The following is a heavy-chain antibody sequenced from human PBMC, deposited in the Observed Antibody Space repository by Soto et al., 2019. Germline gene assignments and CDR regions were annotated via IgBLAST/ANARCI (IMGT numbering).Heavy chain of an antibody. Sequence: SLRLSCAASGFTFSSYAMSWVRQAPGKGLEWVSAISGSGGSTYYADSVKGRFTISRDNSKNTLYLQMNSLRAEDTAVYYCAKDGYCTNGVCWDYFDYWGQGTLVTVSS. V-gene: IGHV3-23*01. CDR3: AKDGYCTNGVCWDYFDY. D-gene: IGHD2-8*01. J-gene: IGHJ4*02. CDR1: GFTFSSYA. CDR2: ISGSGGST.